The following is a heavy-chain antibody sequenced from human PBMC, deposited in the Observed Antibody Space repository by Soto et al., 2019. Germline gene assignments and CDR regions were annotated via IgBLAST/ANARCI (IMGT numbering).Heavy chain of an antibody. CDR1: GGSISGYY. V-gene: IGHV4-59*01. CDR2: MYKTGST. Sequence: SETLSLTCTVSGGSISGYYWSWIRQPPGKGLEWIGYMYKTGSTVYNPSFKSRVTISVDTSKNQFSLKLNSVTAADTAVYYCARDLWGYRGTDCNTWDVGAQVTTGTVS. J-gene: IGHJ6*02. D-gene: IGHD2-21*02. CDR3: ARDLWGYRGTDCNTWDV.